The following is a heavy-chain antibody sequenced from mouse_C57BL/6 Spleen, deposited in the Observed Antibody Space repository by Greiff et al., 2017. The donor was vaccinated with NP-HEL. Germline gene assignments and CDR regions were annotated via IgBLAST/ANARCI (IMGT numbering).Heavy chain of an antibody. CDR2: IYPGGGYT. D-gene: IGHD1-1*01. CDR1: GYTFTNYW. V-gene: IGHV1-63*01. J-gene: IGHJ4*01. Sequence: VKLVESGAELVRPGTSVKMSCKASGYTFTNYWIGWVKQRPGHGLEWIGDIYPGGGYTNYNEKFKGKATLTADKSSSTAYMQFSSLTSEDSAIYYCARGNYYYSSYVSMDYWGQGTSVTVSS. CDR3: ARGNYYYSSYVSMDY.